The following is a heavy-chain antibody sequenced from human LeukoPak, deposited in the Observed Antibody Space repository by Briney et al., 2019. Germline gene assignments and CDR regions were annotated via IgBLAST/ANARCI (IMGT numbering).Heavy chain of an antibody. CDR2: ISGSGGST. V-gene: IGHV3-23*01. CDR1: GFTFSSYA. CDR3: ANRPYYYYYGMDV. J-gene: IGHJ6*02. Sequence: GGSLRLSCAASGFTFSSYAMSWVRQAPGKGLEWVSAISGSGGSTYYADSVKGRSTISRDNSKNTLYLQMNSLRAEDTAVYYCANRPYYYYYGMDVWGQGTTVTVSS.